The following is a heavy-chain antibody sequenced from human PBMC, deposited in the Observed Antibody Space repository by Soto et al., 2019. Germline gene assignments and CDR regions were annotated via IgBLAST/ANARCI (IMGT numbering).Heavy chain of an antibody. CDR2: ISAYNGNT. Sequence: EASVKVSCKASGYTFTSYGISWVRQASGQGLEWMGWISAYNGNTNYAQKLQGRVTMTTDTSTSTAYMELRSLRSDDTAVYYCARAPAYSSGWPHFDYWGQGTLVTVSS. J-gene: IGHJ4*02. D-gene: IGHD6-19*01. CDR1: GYTFTSYG. CDR3: ARAPAYSSGWPHFDY. V-gene: IGHV1-18*01.